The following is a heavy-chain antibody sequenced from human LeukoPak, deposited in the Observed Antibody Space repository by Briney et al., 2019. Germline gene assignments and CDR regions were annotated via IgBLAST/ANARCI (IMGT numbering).Heavy chain of an antibody. J-gene: IGHJ6*02. CDR3: ARVQEDYGDYVDYHYYGMDV. CDR1: GFTFSSYG. CDR2: IWYDGSNK. Sequence: GRSLRLSCAASGFTFSSYGMHWVRQAPGKGLEWVAVIWYDGSNKYYADSVKGRFTISRDNSKNTLYLQMNSLRAEDTAVYYCARVQEDYGDYVDYHYYGMDVWGQGTTVTVSS. V-gene: IGHV3-33*08. D-gene: IGHD4-17*01.